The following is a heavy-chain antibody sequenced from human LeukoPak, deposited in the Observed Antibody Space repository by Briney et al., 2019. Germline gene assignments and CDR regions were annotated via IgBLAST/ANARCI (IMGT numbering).Heavy chain of an antibody. CDR2: INHSGST. Sequence: SETLSLTCAVSGGSFSGYYWSWIRQPPGKGLEWIGEINHSGSTNYNPSLKSRVTISVDTSKNQFSLKLSSVTAADTAVYYCARARAVAGTPYYYGMDVWGQGTTVTVSS. J-gene: IGHJ6*02. D-gene: IGHD6-19*01. V-gene: IGHV4-34*01. CDR3: ARARAVAGTPYYYGMDV. CDR1: GGSFSGYY.